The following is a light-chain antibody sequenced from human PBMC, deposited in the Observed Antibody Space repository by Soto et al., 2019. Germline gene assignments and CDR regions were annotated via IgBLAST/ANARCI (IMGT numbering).Light chain of an antibody. V-gene: IGKV1-33*01. CDR3: QQYDNLFT. CDR1: QDISNY. J-gene: IGKJ3*01. Sequence: DIQMTQSPSSLSASVGDRVTITCQASQDISNYLNWYQQKPGKAPKLLIYDASNLETGVPSRFSGRGSGTDFTFTISRLQPEEIATDYCQQYDNLFTCGPGTKVDIK. CDR2: DAS.